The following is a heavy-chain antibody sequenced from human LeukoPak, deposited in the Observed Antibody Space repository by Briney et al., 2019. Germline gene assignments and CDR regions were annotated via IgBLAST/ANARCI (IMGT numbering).Heavy chain of an antibody. J-gene: IGHJ4*02. Sequence: GGSLRLSCAASGFTFSSYWMSWVRQAPGKGLEWVANIKQDGSEKYYVDSVKGRFTISRDNAKNSLYLQMNSLRAEDTAVYYCARQLPSGYSYVPFDYWGQGTLVTVSS. D-gene: IGHD5-18*01. CDR1: GFTFSSYW. CDR3: ARQLPSGYSYVPFDY. CDR2: IKQDGSEK. V-gene: IGHV3-7*01.